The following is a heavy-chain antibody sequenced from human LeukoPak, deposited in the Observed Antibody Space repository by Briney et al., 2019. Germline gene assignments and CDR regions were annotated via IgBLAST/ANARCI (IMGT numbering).Heavy chain of an antibody. CDR3: ARGRGYGLYSSSWHDY. V-gene: IGHV4-39*07. J-gene: IGHJ4*02. CDR2: IYYSGTT. Sequence: PSETLSLTCTVSGGSISSSSYYWGWIRQPPGKGLEWIGSIYYSGTTHYNPSLESRVTISVDTSKNQFSLKLASVTAADTAVYYCARGRGYGLYSSSWHDYWGQGTLVTVSS. D-gene: IGHD6-13*01. CDR1: GGSISSSSYY.